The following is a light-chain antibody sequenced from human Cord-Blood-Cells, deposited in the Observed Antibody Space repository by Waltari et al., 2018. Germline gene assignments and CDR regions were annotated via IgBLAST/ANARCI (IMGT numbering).Light chain of an antibody. CDR1: SPTIRAGYY. V-gene: IGLV1-40*01. CDR2: GNS. Sequence: QSVLTQPPSVSGAPGQRVTISCTGSSPTIRAGYYVLWYQQLPGTAPKLLIYGNSNRPSGVPDRFSGSKSGTSASLAITGLQAEDEADYYCQSYDSSLSGWVFGGGTKLTVL. CDR3: QSYDSSLSGWV. J-gene: IGLJ3*02.